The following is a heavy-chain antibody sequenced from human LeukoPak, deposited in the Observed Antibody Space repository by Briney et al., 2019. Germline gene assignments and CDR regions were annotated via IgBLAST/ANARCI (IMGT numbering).Heavy chain of an antibody. J-gene: IGHJ5*02. CDR3: TKDPYSGSPNWFDP. Sequence: GGSLRLSCAASGFTFSSYGMHWVRQAPGKGLEWVAFIRYDGSNKYYADSVKGRFTISRDNSKNTLYLQMNSLRAEDTAVYYCTKDPYSGSPNWFDPWGQGTLVTVSS. D-gene: IGHD1-26*01. CDR2: IRYDGSNK. V-gene: IGHV3-30*02. CDR1: GFTFSSYG.